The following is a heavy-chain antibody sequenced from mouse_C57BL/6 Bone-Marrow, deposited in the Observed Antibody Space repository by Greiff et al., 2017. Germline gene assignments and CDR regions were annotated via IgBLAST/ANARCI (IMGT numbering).Heavy chain of an antibody. CDR2: IGPNSGGT. CDR1: GYTFTSYW. D-gene: IGHD2-4*01. Sequence: VQLQQPGAELVKPGASVKLSCKASGYTFTSYWMHWVKQRPGRGLEWIGRIGPNSGGTKYNEKCKSKATLTVDKPSSTAYMQLSILTSEDYAVYYCARRGDDYDGFAYWGQGTLVTVSA. CDR3: ARRGDDYDGFAY. V-gene: IGHV1-72*01. J-gene: IGHJ3*01.